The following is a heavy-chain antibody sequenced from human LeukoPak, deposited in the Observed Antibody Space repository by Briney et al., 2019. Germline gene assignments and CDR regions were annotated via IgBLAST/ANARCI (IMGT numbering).Heavy chain of an antibody. CDR3: ARDTWDRDTSAHFDL. CDR1: GYTFTKYG. CDR2: ISGYDGTT. J-gene: IGHJ2*01. Sequence: ASVQVSCKTSGYTFTKYGISWVRQAPGQGLQWMGWISGYDGTTDYAQKFRGRVTISRDTTATTAYMVLTSLRSDDSALYYCARDTWDRDTSAHFDLWGRGTLVTVSS. V-gene: IGHV1-18*01. D-gene: IGHD1-26*01.